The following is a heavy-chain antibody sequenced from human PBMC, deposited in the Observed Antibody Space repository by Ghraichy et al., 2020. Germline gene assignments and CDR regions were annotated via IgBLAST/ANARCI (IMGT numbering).Heavy chain of an antibody. D-gene: IGHD3-22*01. CDR2: IIPIFETP. J-gene: IGHJ4*02. V-gene: IGHV1-69*13. CDR1: GGSFIHYG. Sequence: SVKVSCTASGGSFIHYGFNWVRQAPGQGLEWMGGIIPIFETPEYAQRFHGRITITAEDSTNTVYMELSGLTSEDTALYFCARQAIRAFSSSWYGNNFEHWGQGTLVTVSS. CDR3: ARQAIRAFSSSWYGNNFEH.